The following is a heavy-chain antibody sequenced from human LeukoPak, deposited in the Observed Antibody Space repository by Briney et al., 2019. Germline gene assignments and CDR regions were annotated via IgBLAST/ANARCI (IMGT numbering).Heavy chain of an antibody. CDR2: INPNSGGT. CDR1: GYTFTGYY. D-gene: IGHD3-10*01. Sequence: GASVKVSCKASGYTFTGYYMHWVRQAPGQGLEWMGWINPNSGGTNYAQKFQGRVTMTRDTSISTAYMELSRLRSDDTAVYYCARGPYYFGSGNYYPPNYWGQGTPVTVSS. J-gene: IGHJ4*02. CDR3: ARGPYYFGSGNYYPPNY. V-gene: IGHV1-2*02.